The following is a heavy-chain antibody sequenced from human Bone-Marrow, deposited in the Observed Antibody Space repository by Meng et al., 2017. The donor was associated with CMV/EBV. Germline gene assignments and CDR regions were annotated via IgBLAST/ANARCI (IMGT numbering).Heavy chain of an antibody. D-gene: IGHD6-19*01. V-gene: IGHV3-30*04. Sequence: GESLKISCAASGFTFSSYAMHWVRQAPGKGLEWVAVISYDGSNKYYADSVKGRFTISRDNSKNTLYLQRNSLRAEDTAVYYCARGGHSSGWYPPWGQGTLVTVTS. CDR3: ARGGHSSGWYPP. CDR2: ISYDGSNK. CDR1: GFTFSSYA. J-gene: IGHJ5*02.